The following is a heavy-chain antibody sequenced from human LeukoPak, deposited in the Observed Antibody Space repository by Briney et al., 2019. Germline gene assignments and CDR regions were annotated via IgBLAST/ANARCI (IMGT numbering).Heavy chain of an antibody. CDR1: RFTFSTSW. V-gene: IGHV3-7*01. CDR2: IKYDGTME. D-gene: IGHD3-22*01. CDR3: ARETNYDSSGYYYGN. J-gene: IGHJ4*02. Sequence: GGSLRLSWVASRFTFSTSWMTWVRQAPGKGLEFVAGIKYDGTMESYVDSVNGRFTISRDNAKNSLYLQMNSLRAEDTAVYYCARETNYDSSGYYYGNWGQGTLVTVSS.